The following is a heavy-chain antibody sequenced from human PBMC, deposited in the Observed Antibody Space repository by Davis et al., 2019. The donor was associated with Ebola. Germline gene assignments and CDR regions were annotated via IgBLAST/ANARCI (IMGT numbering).Heavy chain of an antibody. Sequence: MPSETLSLTCAVSGGSISSGGYSWSWIRQPPGKGLEWIGYIYHSGSTYYNPSLKSRLTISVDTSKNQFSLKVSSVTAADTAVYYCGRLTLASVPDIVDHWGQGSLVTVSS. CDR1: GGSISSGGYS. J-gene: IGHJ4*02. D-gene: IGHD3-3*02. V-gene: IGHV4-30-2*03. CDR2: IYHSGST. CDR3: GRLTLASVPDIVDH.